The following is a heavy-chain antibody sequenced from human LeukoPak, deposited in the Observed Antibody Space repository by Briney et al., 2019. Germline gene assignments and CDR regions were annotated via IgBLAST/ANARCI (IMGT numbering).Heavy chain of an antibody. CDR3: ARLRLGGGYSYVDY. V-gene: IGHV4-59*08. D-gene: IGHD5-18*01. J-gene: IGHJ4*02. CDR1: GGSFAPYY. CDR2: IYYSGST. Sequence: SETLSLTCTVSGGSFAPYYWSWIRQPPGKGLEWIGYIYYSGSTSYNPSLRSRVTISVDTSKNQFSLKLSSVTAADTAVYYCARLRLGGGYSYVDYWGQGTLVTVSS.